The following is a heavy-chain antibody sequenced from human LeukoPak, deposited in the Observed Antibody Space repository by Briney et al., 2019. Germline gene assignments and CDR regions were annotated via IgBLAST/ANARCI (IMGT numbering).Heavy chain of an antibody. Sequence: SVKVSCKASGGISHPYAIAWLRQAPGQGLEWMGGITPLVSTTVYARKMQGRVTFTADEATRTVYMELRSLNSDDTAIYYCARGNGTYTPSDHWGQGTLVTVSS. CDR2: ITPLVSTT. CDR1: GGISHPYA. V-gene: IGHV1-69*01. CDR3: ARGNGTYTPSDH. D-gene: IGHD1-26*01. J-gene: IGHJ4*02.